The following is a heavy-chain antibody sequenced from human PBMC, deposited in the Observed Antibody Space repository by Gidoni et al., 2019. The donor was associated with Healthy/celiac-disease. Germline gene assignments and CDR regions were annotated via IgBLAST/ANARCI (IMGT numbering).Heavy chain of an antibody. Sequence: EVQLVESGGGLVKPGGSLRLSCEASGFTFSSYSMNWVRQAPGKGLEWVSSISSNSSYIYYADSVKGRFTISRDNAKNSLYLQMNSLRAEDTAVYYCARDPDYDFWSGSAFDIWGQGTMVTVSS. CDR1: GFTFSSYS. D-gene: IGHD3-3*01. J-gene: IGHJ3*02. CDR3: ARDPDYDFWSGSAFDI. V-gene: IGHV3-21*01. CDR2: ISSNSSYI.